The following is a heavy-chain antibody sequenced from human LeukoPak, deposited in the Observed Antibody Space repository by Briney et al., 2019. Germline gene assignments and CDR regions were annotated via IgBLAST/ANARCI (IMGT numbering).Heavy chain of an antibody. CDR2: INSDGSTA. Sequence: PGGSLRLSCAASGFTFSTYWMHWVRQVPGKGLVWVSRINSDGSTADYAEAVKGRFTISRDNAKNTLYLEMNSLRAEDTALYYCAPEGGSSYDYWGQGTLVTVSS. D-gene: IGHD5-18*01. J-gene: IGHJ4*02. CDR3: APEGGSSYDY. V-gene: IGHV3-74*01. CDR1: GFTFSTYW.